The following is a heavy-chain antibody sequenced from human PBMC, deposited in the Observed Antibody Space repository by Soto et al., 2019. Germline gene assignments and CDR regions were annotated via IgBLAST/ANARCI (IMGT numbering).Heavy chain of an antibody. J-gene: IGHJ4*02. CDR3: PGNQPMNY. CDR2: INAGNGNT. CDR1: GYTFTSYA. Sequence: QVQLVQSGAEVKKPGASVKVSCKASGYTFTSYAMHWVRQAPGQRLEWMGWINAGNGNTKYSQKFRGRVTITRDTPARTANMELRSLRSEETPVYYLPGNQPMNYWGQGPLVTVSS. V-gene: IGHV1-3*01.